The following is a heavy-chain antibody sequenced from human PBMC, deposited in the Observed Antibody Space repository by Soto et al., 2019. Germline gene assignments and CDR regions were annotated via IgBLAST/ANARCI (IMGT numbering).Heavy chain of an antibody. V-gene: IGHV4-4*02. D-gene: IGHD6-6*01. CDR3: AKRRQKGSIAAHYYGMDV. Sequence: SETLSLTCAVSGCSISSSNWWSWVRQPPGKGLEWIGEIYHSGSTNYNPSLKSRVTISVDKSKNQFSLKLSSVTAADTAVYYCAKRRQKGSIAAHYYGMDVWGQGTRVTVSS. CDR1: GCSISSSNW. J-gene: IGHJ6*02. CDR2: IYHSGST.